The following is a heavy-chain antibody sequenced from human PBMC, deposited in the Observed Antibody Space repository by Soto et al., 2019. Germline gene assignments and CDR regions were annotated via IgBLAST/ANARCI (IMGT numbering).Heavy chain of an antibody. CDR3: ARDNRIAVALPYYYYGMDV. CDR2: ISSSSSYI. V-gene: IGHV3-21*01. D-gene: IGHD6-19*01. Sequence: GGSLRLSCAASGFTFSSYSMNWVRQAPGKGLEWVSSISSSSSYIYYADSVKGRFTISRDNAKNSLYLQMNSLRAEDTAVYYCARDNRIAVALPYYYYGMDVWGQGTTVTVSS. CDR1: GFTFSSYS. J-gene: IGHJ6*02.